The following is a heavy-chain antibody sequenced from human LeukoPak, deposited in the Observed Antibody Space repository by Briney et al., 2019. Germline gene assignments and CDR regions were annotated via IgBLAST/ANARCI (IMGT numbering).Heavy chain of an antibody. CDR2: IRYDGSNK. Sequence: PGGSLRLSCAASGFTFSSYGMHWVRQAPGKGLEWVAFIRYDGSNKYYADSVKGRFTISRDNSKNTLYLQMNSLRAEDTAVYYCAKVGPHYYGSGSVSDYWGQGTLVTVSS. CDR3: AKVGPHYYGSGSVSDY. V-gene: IGHV3-30*02. J-gene: IGHJ4*02. CDR1: GFTFSSYG. D-gene: IGHD3-10*01.